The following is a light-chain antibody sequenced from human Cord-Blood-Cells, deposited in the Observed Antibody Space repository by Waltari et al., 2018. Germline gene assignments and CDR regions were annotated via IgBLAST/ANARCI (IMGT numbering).Light chain of an antibody. J-gene: IGKJ3*01. CDR3: QQSYSTPG. Sequence: DIQMTQSPSSLSASVGDRVTSTCRASPSISSYLNWYQQKPGKAPKLLINAASSLQSGVPSRFSGSGSGTDFTLTISSLQPEDFATYYCQQSYSTPGFGPGTKVDIK. CDR2: AAS. V-gene: IGKV1-39*01. CDR1: PSISSY.